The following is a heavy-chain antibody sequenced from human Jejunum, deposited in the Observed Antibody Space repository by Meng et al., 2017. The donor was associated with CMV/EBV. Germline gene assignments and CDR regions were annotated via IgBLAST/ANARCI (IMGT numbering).Heavy chain of an antibody. D-gene: IGHD5-24*01. J-gene: IGHJ4*02. V-gene: IGHV4-61*02. CDR3: VRGGDGYLY. Sequence: LTCTVSGGSSSRGNYSWSWIRQPAGKGLEWIGRIYASGNTNYKPSLNSRVTMSVDTSKNQFSLKLNSVAAADTAVYYCVRGGDGYLYWGQGTLVTVSS. CDR2: IYASGNT. CDR1: GGSSSRGNYS.